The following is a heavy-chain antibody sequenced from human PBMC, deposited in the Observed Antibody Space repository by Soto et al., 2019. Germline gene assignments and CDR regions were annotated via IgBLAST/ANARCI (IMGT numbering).Heavy chain of an antibody. J-gene: IGHJ4*02. Sequence: GGSLRLSCIGSGFRFSDYGMHWVRQAPGKGLEWVAMMSFDGTYKYSADSVKGRFIISRDNSKNTLFLQMNSLRAGDTAVYYCAKDRRDGEYNSVYDFWGQGTLVTVSS. CDR3: AKDRRDGEYNSVYDF. D-gene: IGHD4-17*01. V-gene: IGHV3-30*18. CDR1: GFRFSDYG. CDR2: MSFDGTYK.